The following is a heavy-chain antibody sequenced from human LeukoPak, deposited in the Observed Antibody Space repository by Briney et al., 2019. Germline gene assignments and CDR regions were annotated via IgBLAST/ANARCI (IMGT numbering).Heavy chain of an antibody. CDR1: GGSISSGDYY. V-gene: IGHV4-30-4*01. CDR2: IYYSGST. CDR3: ARAGDGPYYFDY. Sequence: SQTLSLTCTVSGGSISSGDYYWSWIRQPPGKGLEWIGYIYYSGSTYYNPSLKCRVTISVATSKNQFSLKLSSVAAADTAVYYCARAGDGPYYFDYWGQGTLVTVSS. D-gene: IGHD5-24*01. J-gene: IGHJ4*02.